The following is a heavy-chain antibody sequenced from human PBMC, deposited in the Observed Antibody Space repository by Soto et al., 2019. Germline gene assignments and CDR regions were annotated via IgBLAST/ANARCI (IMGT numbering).Heavy chain of an antibody. J-gene: IGHJ4*02. CDR1: GFTFSSYW. Sequence: EVQLVESGGGLVQPGGSLRLSCAASGFTFSSYWMSWVRQAPGKGLEWVANIKQDGSEKYYVDSVKGRFTISRDNAKNSLYLQMNSLRAEDTAVYYCARVESSILAYGQDYYFDYWGQGTLVTVSS. D-gene: IGHD6-13*01. V-gene: IGHV3-7*01. CDR3: ARVESSILAYGQDYYFDY. CDR2: IKQDGSEK.